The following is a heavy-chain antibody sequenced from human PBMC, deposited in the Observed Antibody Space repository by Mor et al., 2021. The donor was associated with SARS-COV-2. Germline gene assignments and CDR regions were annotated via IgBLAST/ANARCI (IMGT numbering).Heavy chain of an antibody. CDR3: ARIVTTIGSGVFDY. CDR1: TFNIYW. D-gene: IGHD3-10*01. V-gene: IGHV3-7*01. CDR2: IKPDGSET. Sequence: TFNIYWMTWVRQAPGKGLEWVANIKPDGSETYHVDSVKGRFTFSRDNAKNSLYLQMNSLRAEDTAVYYCARIVTTIGSGVFDYWGQGTQVTVS. J-gene: IGHJ4*02.